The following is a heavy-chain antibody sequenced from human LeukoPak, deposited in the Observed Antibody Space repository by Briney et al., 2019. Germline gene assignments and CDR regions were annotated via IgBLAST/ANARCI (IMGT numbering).Heavy chain of an antibody. CDR1: GGTFSSYA. V-gene: IGHV1-69*04. J-gene: IGHJ4*02. CDR2: IIPILGIA. D-gene: IGHD3-22*01. CDR3: ARAYDSSGYYGTFDY. Sequence: GASVKVSCKASGGTFSSYAISWVRQAPGQGLEWMGRIIPILGIANYAQKFQGRVTITADKSTSTAYMELSSLRSEDTAVYYCARAYDSSGYYGTFDYWGQGTLVTVSS.